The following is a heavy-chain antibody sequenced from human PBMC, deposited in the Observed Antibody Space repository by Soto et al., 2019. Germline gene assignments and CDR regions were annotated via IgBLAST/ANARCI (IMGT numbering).Heavy chain of an antibody. V-gene: IGHV3-30*18. CDR1: GFTFSTFG. Sequence: QVQLVESGGGVVQPGRSLRLSCAASGFTFSTFGMHWVRQAPGKGLEWVAVISYDGNAKYYVDSVKGRFTISRDNSKSTLYLQMNSLRSEDTAVYYCAKGNCVTYPLCDYWGQGTLVTVSS. CDR2: ISYDGNAK. D-gene: IGHD4-4*01. CDR3: AKGNCVTYPLCDY. J-gene: IGHJ4*02.